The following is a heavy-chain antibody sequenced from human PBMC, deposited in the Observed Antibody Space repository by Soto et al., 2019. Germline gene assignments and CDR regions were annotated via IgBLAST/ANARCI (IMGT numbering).Heavy chain of an antibody. J-gene: IGHJ4*02. V-gene: IGHV1-18*04. CDR3: AGAMTSAVQIVVLPAAFHY. Sequence: VPLVQSGGEVKKPGASVKVCCKASGYTFSSYSISWVLQAPGQGLEWIGRISAYNGKKNYAQRLQGRVTMTTDTSASPAYMGLRGLRSDDTAAYCCAGAMTSAVQIVVLPAAFHYWGQETIVPVS. CDR1: GYTFSSYS. CDR2: ISAYNGKK. D-gene: IGHD2-2*01.